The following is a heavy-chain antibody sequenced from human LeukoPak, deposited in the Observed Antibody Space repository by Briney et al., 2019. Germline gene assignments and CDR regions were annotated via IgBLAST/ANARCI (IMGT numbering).Heavy chain of an antibody. J-gene: IGHJ4*02. CDR2: ISYDGSNK. D-gene: IGHD3-22*01. CDR3: AKGSRYDSSGYTGGYFDY. Sequence: PGGSLRLSCAASGFTFSSYAMHWVRQAPGKGLEWVAVISYDGSNKYYADSVKGRFTFSRDNSKNTLYLQMNSLRAEDTAVYYCAKGSRYDSSGYTGGYFDYWGQGTLVTVSS. CDR1: GFTFSSYA. V-gene: IGHV3-30-3*01.